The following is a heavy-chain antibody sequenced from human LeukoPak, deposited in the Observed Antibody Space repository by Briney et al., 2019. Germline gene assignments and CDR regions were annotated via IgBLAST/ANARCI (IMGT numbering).Heavy chain of an antibody. J-gene: IGHJ4*02. V-gene: IGHV1-18*01. CDR2: ISAYNGNT. Sequence: ASVKVSCKASGGTFSSYAISWVRQAPGQGLEWMGWISAYNGNTNYAQKLQGRVTMTTDTSTSTAYMELRSLRSDDTAVYYCARDTYYDYVWGSYRYDYWGQGTLVTVSS. CDR1: GGTFSSYA. D-gene: IGHD3-16*02. CDR3: ARDTYYDYVWGSYRYDY.